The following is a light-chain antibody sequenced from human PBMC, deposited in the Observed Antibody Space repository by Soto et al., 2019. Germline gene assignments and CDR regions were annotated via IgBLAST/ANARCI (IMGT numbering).Light chain of an antibody. CDR2: GAS. V-gene: IGKV3-15*01. CDR1: QSVDSN. CDR3: QQRSSWPPVT. J-gene: IGKJ5*01. Sequence: EILMTQSPATLSVSPVERATLSCRASQSVDSNLAWYQQKPGQAPRLLIYGASTRATGISARFSGSGSGTEFTLTISSLQSEDFGVYCCQQRSSWPPVTFGQGTRLEI.